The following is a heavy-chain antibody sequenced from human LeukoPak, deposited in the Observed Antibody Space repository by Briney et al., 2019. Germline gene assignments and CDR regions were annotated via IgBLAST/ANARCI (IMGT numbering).Heavy chain of an antibody. CDR2: IYHSGST. D-gene: IGHD6-25*01. Sequence: SETLSLTCTVSGGSISSYYWSWIRQPPGKGLEWIGSIYHSGSTYYNPSLKSRVTISVDTSKNQFSLKLSSVTAADTAVYYCARDQRDAFDIWGQGTMVTVSS. CDR3: ARDQRDAFDI. V-gene: IGHV4-38-2*02. J-gene: IGHJ3*02. CDR1: GGSISSYY.